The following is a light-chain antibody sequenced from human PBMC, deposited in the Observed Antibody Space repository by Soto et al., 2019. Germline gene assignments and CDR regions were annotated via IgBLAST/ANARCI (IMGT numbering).Light chain of an antibody. CDR1: QSISSW. J-gene: IGKJ4*01. Sequence: DIQMTQSPSTLSASVGDRVTITCRDSQSISSWLAWYQQKPGKAPKLLIYKASSLESGVPSRFSGSGSGTEFTLTISSLQPDDFATYYCQQYNSYSRTFGGGTKVEIK. CDR3: QQYNSYSRT. V-gene: IGKV1-5*03. CDR2: KAS.